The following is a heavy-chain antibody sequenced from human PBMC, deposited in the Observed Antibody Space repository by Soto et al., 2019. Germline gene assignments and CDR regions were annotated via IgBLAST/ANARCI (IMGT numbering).Heavy chain of an antibody. J-gene: IGHJ6*02. Sequence: GCLKISCKGSGYSFTSYWIGWVRQMPGKGLEWMGIIYPGDSDTRYSPSFQGQVTISADKSISTAYLQWSSLKASDTAMYYCATYSGGTASYYYYGMDVWGQGTTVTVSS. CDR3: ATYSGGTASYYYYGMDV. D-gene: IGHD2-21*01. V-gene: IGHV5-51*01. CDR2: IYPGDSDT. CDR1: GYSFTSYW.